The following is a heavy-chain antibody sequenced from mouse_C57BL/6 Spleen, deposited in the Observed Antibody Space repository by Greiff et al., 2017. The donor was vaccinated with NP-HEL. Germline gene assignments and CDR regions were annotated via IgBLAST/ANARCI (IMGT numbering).Heavy chain of an antibody. CDR1: GYTFTSYW. J-gene: IGHJ2*01. D-gene: IGHD4-1*01. V-gene: IGHV1-50*01. CDR2: IDPSGSYT. Sequence: QVQLQQPGAELVKPGASVKLSCKASGYTFTSYWMQWVQQRPGQGLEWIGEIDPSGSYTNYTQKFKGKATLTVDTSSITAYMQLSSLTSEDSAVYYCTKGELTGTSFGYWGQGTTLTVSS. CDR3: TKGELTGTSFGY.